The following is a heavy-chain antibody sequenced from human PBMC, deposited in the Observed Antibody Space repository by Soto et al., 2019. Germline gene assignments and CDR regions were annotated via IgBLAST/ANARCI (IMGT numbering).Heavy chain of an antibody. CDR1: GFTFSSYG. V-gene: IGHV3-33*01. J-gene: IGHJ5*02. CDR3: ASDGGGRDGYTVGCNWFDP. D-gene: IGHD2-15*01. CDR2: IWYDGSNK. Sequence: QVQLVESGGGVVQPGRSLRLSCAASGFTFSSYGMHWVRQAPGKGLEWVAVIWYDGSNKYYADSVKGRFTISRDNSRNTLYLQMNSLRAEDTAVYYCASDGGGRDGYTVGCNWFDPWGQGTLVTVSS.